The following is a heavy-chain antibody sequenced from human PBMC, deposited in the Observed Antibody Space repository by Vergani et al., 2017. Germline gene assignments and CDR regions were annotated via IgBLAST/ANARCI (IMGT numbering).Heavy chain of an antibody. CDR2: IYYSGST. Sequence: QLQLQESGPGLVKPSETLSLTCTVSGGSISSSSYYWGWIRQPPGKGLEWIGSIYYSGSTYYNPSLKSRVTISVDTSKNQFSLKLSSVTAADTAVYYCARDSSGWPGYFDLWGRGTLVTVSS. D-gene: IGHD6-19*01. CDR1: GGSISSSSYY. CDR3: ARDSSGWPGYFDL. V-gene: IGHV4-39*02. J-gene: IGHJ2*01.